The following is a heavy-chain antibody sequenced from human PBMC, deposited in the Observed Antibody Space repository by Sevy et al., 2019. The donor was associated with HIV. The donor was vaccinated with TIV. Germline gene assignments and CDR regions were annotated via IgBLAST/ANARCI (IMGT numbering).Heavy chain of an antibody. J-gene: IGHJ4*02. D-gene: IGHD2-8*01. V-gene: IGHV3-23*01. CDR2: LSFGCGKI. Sequence: GGYLRLSCAASGFAFYDYSMSWIRQAPGKGLEWVATLSFGCGKINYADSVKGRFTISRDNSKNSFYLQMDNLRVEATALYYRAREGCTRPHDYWGQGTRVTVSS. CDR1: GFAFYDYS. CDR3: AREGCTRPHDY.